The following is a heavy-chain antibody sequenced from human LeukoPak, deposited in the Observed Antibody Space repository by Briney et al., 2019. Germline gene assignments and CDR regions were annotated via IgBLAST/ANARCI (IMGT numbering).Heavy chain of an antibody. D-gene: IGHD1-26*01. CDR1: GYTFTGYY. J-gene: IGHJ4*02. CDR2: INPNNGGT. CDR3: TRESGSYHGNDY. Sequence: VSVKVSCKASGYTFTGYYMHWVRQAPGQGLEWMGRINPNNGGTNYAQKFQGRVTVTGDTSISTAYMELSSLRSDDTAVYYCTRESGSYHGNDYWGQGTLVTVSS. V-gene: IGHV1-2*06.